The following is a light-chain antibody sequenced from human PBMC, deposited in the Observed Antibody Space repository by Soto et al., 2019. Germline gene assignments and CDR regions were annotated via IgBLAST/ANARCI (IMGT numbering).Light chain of an antibody. Sequence: DIQMTQSPSILSASVGDRVTITCRASQSISDWLAWYQQKPGKAPKLLIYKASSLESGVPSRFSGSGSGTEFTLIISSLQPDDFATYYCQQFRSFPITFGQGTRLEIK. CDR2: KAS. V-gene: IGKV1-5*03. J-gene: IGKJ5*01. CDR1: QSISDW. CDR3: QQFRSFPIT.